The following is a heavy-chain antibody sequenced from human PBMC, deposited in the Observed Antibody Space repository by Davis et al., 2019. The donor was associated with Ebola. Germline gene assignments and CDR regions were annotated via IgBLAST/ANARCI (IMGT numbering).Heavy chain of an antibody. CDR3: AREGRYCSSTSCYWDV. Sequence: GGSLRLSCAASGFTFSSYSMNWVRQAPGKGLEWVSSISSSSSYIYYADSVKGRFTISRDNAKNSLYLQMNSLRAEDTAVYYCAREGRYCSSTSCYWDVWGQGTLVTVSS. CDR1: GFTFSSYS. CDR2: ISSSSSYI. V-gene: IGHV3-21*01. D-gene: IGHD2-2*01. J-gene: IGHJ4*02.